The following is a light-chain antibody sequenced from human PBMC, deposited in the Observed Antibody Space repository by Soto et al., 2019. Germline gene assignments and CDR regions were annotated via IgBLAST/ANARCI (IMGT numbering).Light chain of an antibody. CDR2: EVS. CDR3: SSYISDSSWV. V-gene: IGLV2-14*01. CDR1: SSDVGGYNY. Sequence: QSALTQPASVSGSPGQPITISGTGTSSDVGGYNYVSWYQHHPGKAPKLMIYEVSNRPSGVSIRFSGSKSGNTASLTISGLQSEDEADYYCSSYISDSSWVFGGGTKVTVL. J-gene: IGLJ3*02.